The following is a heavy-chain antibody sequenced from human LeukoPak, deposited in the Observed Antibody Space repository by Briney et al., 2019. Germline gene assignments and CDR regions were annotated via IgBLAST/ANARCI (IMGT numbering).Heavy chain of an antibody. CDR2: ITDRPNSV. J-gene: IGHJ5*02. V-gene: IGHV3-21*01. CDR3: ARDPYQLSWFDP. CDR1: GFPFTNSS. D-gene: IGHD1-1*01. Sequence: KTGGSLRLSCAPSGFPFTNSSMNWIRQSRGKGLEWVSSITDRPNSVEYADSVKGRFTISRDDAKSSLYLQMDSLKTDDTDVYYCARDPYQLSWFDPWAQGTLVTVSS.